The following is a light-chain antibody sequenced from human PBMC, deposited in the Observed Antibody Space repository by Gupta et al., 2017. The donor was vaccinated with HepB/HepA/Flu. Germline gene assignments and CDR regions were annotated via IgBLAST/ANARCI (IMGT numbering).Light chain of an antibody. CDR1: QNVSTY. CDR3: QQHKNWLT. V-gene: IGKV3-11*01. Sequence: EIVLTQSPATLSLSPGERATLSCRASQNVSTYLAWYRQKPGQAPSLLIYDASSRATGIPGRFSGTGSGTDFTLTSSCLQTEDFVVYYWQQHKNWLTFGGGTKVEVK. J-gene: IGKJ4*01. CDR2: DAS.